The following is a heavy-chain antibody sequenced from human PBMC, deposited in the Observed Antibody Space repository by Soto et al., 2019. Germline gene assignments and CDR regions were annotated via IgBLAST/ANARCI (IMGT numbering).Heavy chain of an antibody. CDR3: ARDSTVTTGVHYYYYGMDV. D-gene: IGHD4-17*01. CDR2: IWYDGSNK. V-gene: IGHV3-33*01. J-gene: IGHJ6*02. Sequence: GGSLRLSCAASGFTFSSYGMHWVRQAPGKGLEWVAVIWYDGSNKYYADSVKGRFTISRDNSKNTLYLQMNSLRAEDTAVYYCARDSTVTTGVHYYYYGMDVWGQGTTVTVSS. CDR1: GFTFSSYG.